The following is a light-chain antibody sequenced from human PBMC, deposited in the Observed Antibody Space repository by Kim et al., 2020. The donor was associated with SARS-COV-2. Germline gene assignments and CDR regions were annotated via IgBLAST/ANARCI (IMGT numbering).Light chain of an antibody. CDR2: KAS. J-gene: IGKJ1*01. CDR1: QSISTS. V-gene: IGKV1-5*03. Sequence: SASVGDRVTITCRASQSISTSLAWYQQKPGKAPNLLIYKASNLESGVPSRFSGSGSGTEFTLTISSLQPDDLGNYYCQQYNSYWTFGQGTKVDIK. CDR3: QQYNSYWT.